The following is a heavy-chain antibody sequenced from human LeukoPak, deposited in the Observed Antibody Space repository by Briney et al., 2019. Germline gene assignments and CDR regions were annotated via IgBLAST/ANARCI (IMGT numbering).Heavy chain of an antibody. CDR2: IYYSGST. D-gene: IGHD5-12*01. CDR3: ARWDYSGYDQIDY. J-gene: IGHJ4*02. V-gene: IGHV4-39*07. CDR1: GGSLSSSSSY. Sequence: SETLSLTCTVSGGSLSSSSSYWGWIRQPPGKGLEWIGSIYYSGSTYYNPSLKSRVTISVDTSKNQFSLKLSSVTAADTAVYYCARWDYSGYDQIDYWGQGTLVTVSS.